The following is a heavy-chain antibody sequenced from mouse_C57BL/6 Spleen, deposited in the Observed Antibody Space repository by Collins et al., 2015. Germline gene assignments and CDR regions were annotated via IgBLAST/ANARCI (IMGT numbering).Heavy chain of an antibody. CDR1: GYTFTDYE. CDR3: TRSEVFYYGRSPYYFDY. J-gene: IGHJ2*01. D-gene: IGHD1-1*01. Sequence: QVQLQQSGAELVRPGASVTLSCKTSGYTFTDYEVHWVKQTPVHGLEWIGAIDPETGGTAYNQKFKGKAILTADKSPNTAYMELRSLTSEDSAVYYCTRSEVFYYGRSPYYFDYWGQGTTLTVSS. V-gene: IGHV1-15*01. CDR2: IDPETGGT.